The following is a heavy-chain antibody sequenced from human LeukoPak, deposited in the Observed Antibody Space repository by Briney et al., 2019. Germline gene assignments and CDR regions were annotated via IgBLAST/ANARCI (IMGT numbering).Heavy chain of an antibody. CDR2: ISAYNGNT. D-gene: IGHD3-10*01. J-gene: IGHJ3*02. CDR3: AREYYGSGLGAFDI. V-gene: IGHV1-18*01. CDR1: GYTFTRYV. Sequence: ASVKVSCKASGYTFTRYVISWVRQAPGQGREWMGWISAYNGNTNYAQKLQGRVTMTTDTSTSTAYMELRSLRSDDTAGYYCAREYYGSGLGAFDIWGQGTMVTVSS.